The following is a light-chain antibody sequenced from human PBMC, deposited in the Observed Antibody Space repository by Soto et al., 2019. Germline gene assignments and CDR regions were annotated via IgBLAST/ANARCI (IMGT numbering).Light chain of an antibody. CDR2: GNK. V-gene: IGLV1-40*01. J-gene: IGLJ2*01. CDR3: QSYDNNLRGLL. CDR1: SSNIGAGSD. Sequence: QSVLTQPPSVSGAPGQIVTISCTGSSSNIGAGSDVHWYQQSPGRVPKLLVYGNKHRPSGVPDRFSASKSGTSASLAITGRQADDEADYYCQSYDNNLRGLLFGGGTKLTVL.